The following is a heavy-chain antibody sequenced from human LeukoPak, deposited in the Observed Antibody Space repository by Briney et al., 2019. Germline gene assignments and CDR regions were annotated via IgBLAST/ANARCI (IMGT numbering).Heavy chain of an antibody. D-gene: IGHD6-19*01. V-gene: IGHV3-53*01. J-gene: IGHJ4*02. Sequence: GGSLRLSCAASGFTVSSNYMSWVRQAPGKGLEWVSVIYSGGSTYYADSVKGRFTISRDNSKNTLYLQMNSLRAEDTAVYYCARDRRAVAGAMGFDYWGQGTLVTVSS. CDR3: ARDRRAVAGAMGFDY. CDR1: GFTVSSNY. CDR2: IYSGGST.